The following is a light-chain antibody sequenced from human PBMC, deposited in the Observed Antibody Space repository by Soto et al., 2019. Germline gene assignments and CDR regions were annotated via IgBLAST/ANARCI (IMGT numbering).Light chain of an antibody. CDR2: EVT. J-gene: IGLJ3*02. V-gene: IGLV2-14*01. Sequence: QSALTQPASVSGSLGQSITISCTGSSSDIGVYNYVSWYQQHPGKAPKLMIYEVTNRPSGVSNRFSGSKTGNTASLTISGLQAEEEAEYHCSSYTSSSTLVFGGGTKLTVL. CDR1: SSDIGVYNY. CDR3: SSYTSSSTLV.